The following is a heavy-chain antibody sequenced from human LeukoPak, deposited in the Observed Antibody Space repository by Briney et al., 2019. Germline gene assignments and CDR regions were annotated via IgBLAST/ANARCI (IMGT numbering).Heavy chain of an antibody. CDR3: ARDQGTYFDY. Sequence: GGSLRLSCAASGFSFTTYWMSWVRQAPGKGLEWVANINQDGTEKYYVDSVKGRFTISRDNAKNSLYLQMNSLRAEDTAVYYCARDQGTYFDYWGQGTLVTVSS. CDR1: GFSFTTYW. D-gene: IGHD3-10*01. V-gene: IGHV3-7*03. CDR2: INQDGTEK. J-gene: IGHJ4*02.